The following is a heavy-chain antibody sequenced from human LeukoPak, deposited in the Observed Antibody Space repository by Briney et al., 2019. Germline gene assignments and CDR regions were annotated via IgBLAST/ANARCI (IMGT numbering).Heavy chain of an antibody. CDR1: GFTFSDYY. V-gene: IGHV3-11*04. CDR3: ARDPYSQVPNWNDVHFYYYYGMDV. J-gene: IGHJ6*02. CDR2: ISSIGSTI. D-gene: IGHD1-1*01. Sequence: GGCLRLSCAASGFTFSDYYMSWIRQAPGKGMEWVSYISSIGSTIYYAGSVKGRFTISRDNAKNSLYMQMNSLRAEDTAVYYCARDPYSQVPNWNDVHFYYYYGMDVWGQGTTVTVSS.